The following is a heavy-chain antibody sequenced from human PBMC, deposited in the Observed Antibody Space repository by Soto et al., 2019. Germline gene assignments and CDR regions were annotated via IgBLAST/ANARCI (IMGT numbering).Heavy chain of an antibody. Sequence: EVQLLESGGGLVQTGGSLRLSCAASGFTFSSYAMNWVRQAPGKGLEWVSGISGTGGSTYYADSVKGRFTISRNNSKNTLYLLMNNLRAEDTAIYYCAKVSYYESLHWGQGTLVTVSS. CDR2: ISGTGGST. CDR3: AKVSYYESLH. J-gene: IGHJ4*02. V-gene: IGHV3-23*01. CDR1: GFTFSSYA. D-gene: IGHD3-16*01.